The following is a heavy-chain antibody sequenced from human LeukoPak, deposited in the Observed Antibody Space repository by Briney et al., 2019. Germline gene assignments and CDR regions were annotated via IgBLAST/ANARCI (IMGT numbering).Heavy chain of an antibody. D-gene: IGHD3-22*01. CDR2: INPNSGGT. J-gene: IGHJ5*02. CDR1: GYTFTGYY. CDR3: ARAGNHYYDSSGYRPNWFDP. Sequence: ASVKVSCKVSGYTFTGYYMHWVRQAPGQGLEWMGWINPNSGGTNYAQKFQGRVTMTRDTSISTAYMELSRLRSDDTAVYYCARAGNHYYDSSGYRPNWFDPWGQGTLVTVSS. V-gene: IGHV1-2*02.